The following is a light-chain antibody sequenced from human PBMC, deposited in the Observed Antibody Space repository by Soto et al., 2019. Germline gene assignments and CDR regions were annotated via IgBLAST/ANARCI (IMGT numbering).Light chain of an antibody. J-gene: IGLJ2*01. V-gene: IGLV2-14*03. CDR1: SSDVGGYNY. Sequence: QSALTQPASVSGSPGQSITISCTGGSSDVGGYNYVSWYQQHPGKAPKLMIYDVSNRPSGVSNRFSGSKSGNTASLTISGLQAEDVADYYCNSYTSSSTPYVVFGGGTKLTVL. CDR2: DVS. CDR3: NSYTSSSTPYVV.